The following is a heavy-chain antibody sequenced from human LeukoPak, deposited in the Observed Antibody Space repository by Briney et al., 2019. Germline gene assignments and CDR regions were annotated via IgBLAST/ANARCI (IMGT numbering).Heavy chain of an antibody. CDR1: GFTFTTYD. CDR2: ISYDGSNK. D-gene: IGHD2-15*01. V-gene: IGHV3-33*06. Sequence: GGSLRLSCAASGFTFTTYDMHWVRQAPGKGLEWVALISYDGSNKYYTDSVKGRFTISRDNSKNTLYLQMNSLRAEDTAVYYCAKNGLLLGGHYFDYWGQGILVTVSS. CDR3: AKNGLLLGGHYFDY. J-gene: IGHJ4*02.